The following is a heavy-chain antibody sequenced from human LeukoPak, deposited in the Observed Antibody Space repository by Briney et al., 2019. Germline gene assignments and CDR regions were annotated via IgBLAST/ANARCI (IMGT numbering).Heavy chain of an antibody. Sequence: SETLSLTCTVSGGSISSGGYYWSWIRQPPGKGLEWIGYIYYSGSTYYNPSLKSRVTISVDTSKNQFSLKLSSVTAADTAVYYCASSVPGEGFDPWGQGTLVTVSS. V-gene: IGHV4-31*03. J-gene: IGHJ5*02. CDR1: GGSISSGGYY. CDR3: ASSVPGEGFDP. D-gene: IGHD3-10*01. CDR2: IYYSGST.